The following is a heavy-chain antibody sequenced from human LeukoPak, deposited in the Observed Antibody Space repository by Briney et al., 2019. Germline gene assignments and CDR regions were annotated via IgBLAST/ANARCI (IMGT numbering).Heavy chain of an antibody. D-gene: IGHD3-22*01. Sequence: ASVKVSCKASGYTFTGYYMHWVRQAPGQGLEWMGWINPNSGGTNYAQKFQGRVTMTRDTSISTAYMELSRLRSDDTAVYYCARGPPYYYDSSGYSRFDYWGQGTLVTVSS. V-gene: IGHV1-2*02. CDR1: GYTFTGYY. CDR3: ARGPPYYYDSSGYSRFDY. CDR2: INPNSGGT. J-gene: IGHJ4*02.